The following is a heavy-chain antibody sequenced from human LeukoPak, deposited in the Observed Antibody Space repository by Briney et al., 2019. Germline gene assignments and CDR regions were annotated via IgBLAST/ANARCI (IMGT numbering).Heavy chain of an antibody. CDR2: IYHSGST. CDR3: ARRPPPDMVRGYYYGMDV. V-gene: IGHV4-4*02. CDR1: GGSISSSNW. D-gene: IGHD3-10*01. Sequence: PSETLSLTCAVSGGSISSSNWWRWVRQPPGKGLEWIGEIYHSGSTNYHPSLKSRVTISVDKSKNQFSLKLSSVTAADTAVYYCARRPPPDMVRGYYYGMDVWGQGTTVTVSS. J-gene: IGHJ6*02.